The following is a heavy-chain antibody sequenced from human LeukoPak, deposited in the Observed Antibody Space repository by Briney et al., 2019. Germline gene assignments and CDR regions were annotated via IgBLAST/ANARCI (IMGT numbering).Heavy chain of an antibody. CDR1: GVSISSSYSY. CDR3: ARDQNDYGDFFDY. J-gene: IGHJ4*02. CDR2: IYHSGST. D-gene: IGHD4-17*01. V-gene: IGHV4-39*07. Sequence: SETLSLTCTVSGVSISSSYSYWGWIRQPPGKGLEWIGSIYHSGSTYYNPSLKSRVTISVDTSKNQFSLKLSSVTAADTAVYYCARDQNDYGDFFDYWGQGTLDTVSS.